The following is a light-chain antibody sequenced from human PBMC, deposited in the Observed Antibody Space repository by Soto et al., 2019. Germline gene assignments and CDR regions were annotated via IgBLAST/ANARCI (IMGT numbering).Light chain of an antibody. CDR2: DAS. CDR3: QQYDNLPIT. Sequence: DIQMTQSPSSLSASVGDRVTITCQASQAISNYLNWYQQKPGKAPKLLVYDASSLKAGVPSRFSGSGSGTDFTLTINSLQPEDFATYYCQQYDNLPITFGGGTKVEIE. J-gene: IGKJ4*01. V-gene: IGKV1-33*01. CDR1: QAISNY.